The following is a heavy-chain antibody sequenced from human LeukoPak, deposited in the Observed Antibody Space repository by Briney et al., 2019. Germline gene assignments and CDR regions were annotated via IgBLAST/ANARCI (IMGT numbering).Heavy chain of an antibody. CDR2: ISWNSGSI. D-gene: IGHD5-12*01. V-gene: IGHV3-9*01. CDR1: GFTFDDYA. CDR3: AKDPYSGYDYAGGYFDY. Sequence: GGSVRLSCAASGFTFDDYAMHWVRQAPGKGLEWVSGISWNSGSIGYADSVKGRFTISRDNAKNSLYLQMNSLRAEDTALYYCAKDPYSGYDYAGGYFDYWGQGTLVTVSS. J-gene: IGHJ4*02.